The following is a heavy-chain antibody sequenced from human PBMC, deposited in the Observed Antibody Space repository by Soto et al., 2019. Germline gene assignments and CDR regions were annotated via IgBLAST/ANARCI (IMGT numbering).Heavy chain of an antibody. V-gene: IGHV3-23*01. J-gene: IGHJ4*02. Sequence: PGGSLRLSCAASGFTFSSYAMSWVRQAPGKGLEWVSAISGSGGSTYYADSVKGRFTISRDNSKNTLYLQMNSLRAEDTAVYYCAKYYYDSSGYYGDFDYWGQGTLVTVS. CDR3: AKYYYDSSGYYGDFDY. D-gene: IGHD3-22*01. CDR2: ISGSGGST. CDR1: GFTFSSYA.